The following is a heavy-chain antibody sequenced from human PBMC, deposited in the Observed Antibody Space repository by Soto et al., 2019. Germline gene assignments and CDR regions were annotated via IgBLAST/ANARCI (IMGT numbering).Heavy chain of an antibody. V-gene: IGHV3-15*01. CDR3: TTDRGYNFFPFDY. Sequence: GGSLRLSCAASGFTFSNAWMSWVRQAPGKGLEWVGRIKSKTDGVTTDYAAPVKGRFTISRDDSKNTLYLQTNSLKTEDTAVYYCTTDRGYNFFPFDYWGQGTLVTVSS. D-gene: IGHD6-25*01. CDR2: IKSKTDGVTT. J-gene: IGHJ4*02. CDR1: GFTFSNAW.